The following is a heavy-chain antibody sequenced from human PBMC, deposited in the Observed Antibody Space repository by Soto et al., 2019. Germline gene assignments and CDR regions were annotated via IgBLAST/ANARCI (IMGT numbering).Heavy chain of an antibody. D-gene: IGHD2-2*01. CDR2: IYPGDSDT. Sequence: PGESLKISCKGSGYSFTSYWIAWARQRPGEGLEWMGIIYPGDSDTRYSPSFRGQVTISADKTISTAFLQWSSVKTSDSAIYYCALQNTVIRRRLTSIWFDPWGQGTLVTVSS. CDR3: ALQNTVIRRRLTSIWFDP. CDR1: GYSFTSYW. V-gene: IGHV5-51*01. J-gene: IGHJ5*02.